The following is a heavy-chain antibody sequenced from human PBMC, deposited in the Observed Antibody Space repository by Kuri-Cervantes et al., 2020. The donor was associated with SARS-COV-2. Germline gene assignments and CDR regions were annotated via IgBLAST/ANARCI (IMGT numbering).Heavy chain of an antibody. Sequence: SETLSLTCAVSGGSISSGGYSWSWIRQPPGKGLEWIGYIYHSGSTYYNPSLKSRVTISVDRSKNQFSLKLGSVTAADTAVYYCARELVVPAATGYYYYGMDVWGQGTTVTVSS. D-gene: IGHD2-2*01. J-gene: IGHJ6*02. V-gene: IGHV4-30-2*01. CDR1: GGSISSGGYS. CDR3: ARELVVPAATGYYYYGMDV. CDR2: IYHSGST.